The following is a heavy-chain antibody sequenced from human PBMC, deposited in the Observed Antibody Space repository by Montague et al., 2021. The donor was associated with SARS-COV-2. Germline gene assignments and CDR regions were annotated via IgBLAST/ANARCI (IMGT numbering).Heavy chain of an antibody. CDR1: GGSISSYY. V-gene: IGHV4-39*02. CDR3: ARLKRYFDSSGSPSAFDF. D-gene: IGHD3-22*01. CDR2: IYYTGNT. J-gene: IGHJ3*01. Sequence: SETLSLTCTVSGGSISSYYWAWIRQPPGKGLEWIGSIYYTGNTYYNPSLKSRVTISVVTSKNHFTLKLSSVTAAGTAVYYCARLKRYFDSSGSPSAFDFWGQGTKVTVSS.